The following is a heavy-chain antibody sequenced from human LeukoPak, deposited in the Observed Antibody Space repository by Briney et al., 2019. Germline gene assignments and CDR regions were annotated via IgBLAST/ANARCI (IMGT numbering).Heavy chain of an antibody. CDR1: GDSVSNNIAA. CDR2: TYYRSKWYS. CDR3: VRDQSGFDV. Sequence: SQTLSLTCTISGDSVSNNIAAWNWIRQSPSRGLEWLGRTYYRSKWYSDYAVSVKSRITINPDTSKNQLSLHLNSMTPEDSAVYLCVRDQSGFDVWGQGTTVTVSS. V-gene: IGHV6-1*01. J-gene: IGHJ6*02.